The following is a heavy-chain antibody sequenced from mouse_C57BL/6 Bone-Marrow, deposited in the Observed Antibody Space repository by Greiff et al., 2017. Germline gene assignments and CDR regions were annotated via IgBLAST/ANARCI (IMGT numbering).Heavy chain of an antibody. J-gene: IGHJ4*01. D-gene: IGHD1-1*01. Sequence: QVQLQQPGAELVKPGASVKVSCKASGYTFTSYWMHWVKQRPGQGLEWIGRIHPSDSDTNYNQKFKGKATLTVDKSSSTAYMQLSSLTSEDSAVYDCAIEKLLRVFHYYAMDYWGQGTSVTVSS. CDR2: IHPSDSDT. V-gene: IGHV1-74*01. CDR1: GYTFTSYW. CDR3: AIEKLLRVFHYYAMDY.